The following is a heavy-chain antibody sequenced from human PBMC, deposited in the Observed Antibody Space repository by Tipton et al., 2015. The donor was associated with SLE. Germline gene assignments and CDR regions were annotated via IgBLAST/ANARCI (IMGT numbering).Heavy chain of an antibody. V-gene: IGHV4-4*09. J-gene: IGHJ3*02. CDR2: IHSSGST. CDR3: ARLSGDAFDI. D-gene: IGHD1-26*01. CDR1: GGPISSYF. Sequence: TLSLTCTVSGGPISSYFWSWIRQPPGKGLEWIGYIHSSGSTKYNPSLKGRATSPVDTSKNQFSLKVISVTAADTAVYYCARLSGDAFDIWGQGTMVTVSS.